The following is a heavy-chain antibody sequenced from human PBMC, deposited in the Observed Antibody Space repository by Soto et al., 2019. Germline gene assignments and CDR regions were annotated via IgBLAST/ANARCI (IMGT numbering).Heavy chain of an antibody. V-gene: IGHV3-23*01. J-gene: IGHJ4*02. D-gene: IGHD6-19*01. CDR2: LNDRGDTT. CDR1: GFTCIYFA. CDR3: AKDATRTNGWYHFDY. Sequence: PGGSLRVSGAASGFTCIYFAMGWVRQAPGKGLEWVSVLNDRGDTTYYTDSVKSRFTISRDNSKNTLYLQMNSLRAEDTAVYYCAKDATRTNGWYHFDYWGQGALVTVSS.